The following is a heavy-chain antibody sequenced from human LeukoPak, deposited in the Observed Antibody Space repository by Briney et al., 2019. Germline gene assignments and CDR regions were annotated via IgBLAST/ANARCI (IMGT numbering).Heavy chain of an antibody. V-gene: IGHV4-4*07. D-gene: IGHD3-3*01. CDR3: ARDNYDFWSGNLLDYFDY. CDR1: GGSISSYY. J-gene: IGHJ4*02. CDR2: IYTSGST. Sequence: PSETLSLTCTVSGGSISSYYWSWIRQPAGKGLEWIGRIYTSGSTNYNPSLKSRVTMSADTSKTQFSLKLSSVTAADTAVYYCARDNYDFWSGNLLDYFDYWGQGTLVTVSS.